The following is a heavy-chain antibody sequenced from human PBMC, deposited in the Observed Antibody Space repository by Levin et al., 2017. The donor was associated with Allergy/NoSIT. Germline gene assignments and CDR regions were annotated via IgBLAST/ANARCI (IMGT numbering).Heavy chain of an antibody. CDR2: ISNIGDKT. CDR3: ARSGWTTRSQDY. J-gene: IGHJ4*02. CDR1: GFTFTSCG. Sequence: GGSLRLSCAASGFTFTSCGMTWIRQAPGRGLEWVAAISNIGDKTEYLDAVRGRFTIFRDNSRNMVYLQMNSLRVEDTAIYYCARSGWTTRSQDYWGQGSLVTVSS. D-gene: IGHD6-19*01. V-gene: IGHV3-23*01.